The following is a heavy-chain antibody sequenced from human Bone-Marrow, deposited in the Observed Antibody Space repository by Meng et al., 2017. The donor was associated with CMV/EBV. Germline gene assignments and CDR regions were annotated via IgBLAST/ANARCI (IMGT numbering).Heavy chain of an antibody. V-gene: IGHV4-31*03. Sequence: SEALSLTCTVSGGSISSGGYYWSWIRQHPGKGREWIGYIYYSGSTYHNPSLKSRVTISVDTSKNQFSLKLSSVTAADTAVYYCARYEPSKGNAFDIWGQGTMVTVSS. D-gene: IGHD3-10*01. CDR1: GGSISSGGYY. CDR2: IYYSGST. J-gene: IGHJ3*02. CDR3: ARYEPSKGNAFDI.